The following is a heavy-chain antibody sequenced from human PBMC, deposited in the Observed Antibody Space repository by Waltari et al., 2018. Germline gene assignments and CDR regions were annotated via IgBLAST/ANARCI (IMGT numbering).Heavy chain of an antibody. CDR2: ISSSSSTI. J-gene: IGHJ4*02. Sequence: EVQLVDSGGGLVQPGWSLRLSCAASGLTFSSCSMKWVRQAPGKGLEWVSYISSSSSTIYYADSVKGRFTISRDNAKNSLYLQMNSLRAEDTAVYYCARKGGSIDYWGQGTLVTVSS. CDR1: GLTFSSCS. CDR3: ARKGGSIDY. V-gene: IGHV3-48*01. D-gene: IGHD2-2*01.